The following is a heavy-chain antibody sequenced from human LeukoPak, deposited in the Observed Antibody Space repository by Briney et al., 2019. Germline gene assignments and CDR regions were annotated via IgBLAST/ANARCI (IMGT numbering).Heavy chain of an antibody. CDR2: ISNPGRT. Sequence: SETLSLTCTVSDVSGASIYTHYWSWIRQPPGKGLEWIGYISNPGRTNYNPSLRSRVTMSVDTSKNQFSLNLSSVTAADTAVYYCAREGGGPRWLDPWGQGTLVTVSS. V-gene: IGHV4-59*11. CDR3: AREGGGPRWLDP. J-gene: IGHJ5*02. CDR1: GASIYTHY. D-gene: IGHD6-25*01.